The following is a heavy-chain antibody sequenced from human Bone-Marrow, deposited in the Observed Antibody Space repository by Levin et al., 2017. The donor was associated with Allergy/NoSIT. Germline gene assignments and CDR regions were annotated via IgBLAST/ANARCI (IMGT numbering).Heavy chain of an antibody. CDR1: GFTFSNYA. CDR2: ISSSGSTT. CDR3: AKGSTKAGSTNYFDY. Sequence: GGSLRLSCAASGFTFSNYAMSWVRQAPGKGLEGVSSISSSGSTTYHADSVKGRFTISRDNSKNTLYLQMNSLSAEDTAVYYCAKGSTKAGSTNYFDYWGQGTLVTVSS. J-gene: IGHJ4*02. D-gene: IGHD1-1*01. V-gene: IGHV3-23*01.